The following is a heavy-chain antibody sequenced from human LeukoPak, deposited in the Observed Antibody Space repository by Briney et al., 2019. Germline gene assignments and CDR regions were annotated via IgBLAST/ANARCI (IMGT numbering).Heavy chain of an antibody. J-gene: IGHJ6*02. CDR3: ARAGIESSQYFHYAMDV. D-gene: IGHD6-13*01. V-gene: IGHV4-61*01. CDR1: GGSVSSGSYY. CDR2: IYYSGST. Sequence: PSETLSLTCTVSGGSVSSGSYYWSWIRQPPGKGLEWIGYIYYSGSTNYNPSLKSRVTISVDTSKNQFSLKLSSVTAADTAVYYCARAGIESSQYFHYAMDVWGPGTTVTVSS.